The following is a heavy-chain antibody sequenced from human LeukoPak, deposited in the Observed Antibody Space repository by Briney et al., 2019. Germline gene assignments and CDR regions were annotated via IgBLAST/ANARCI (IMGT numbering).Heavy chain of an antibody. D-gene: IGHD3-10*01. J-gene: IGHJ3*02. CDR1: GGSISSSSYY. Sequence: SETLSLTCTVSGGSISSSSYYWGWIRQPPGKGLEWIGSIYYSGSTYYKLSLKNRVTISVDTSKNQFSLKLSSVTAADTAVYYCARSSYYYGADAFDIWGQGTMVTVSS. CDR2: IYYSGST. V-gene: IGHV4-39*07. CDR3: ARSSYYYGADAFDI.